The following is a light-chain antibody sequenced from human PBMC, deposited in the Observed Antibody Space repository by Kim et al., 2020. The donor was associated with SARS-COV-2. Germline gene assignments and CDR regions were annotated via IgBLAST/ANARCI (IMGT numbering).Light chain of an antibody. J-gene: IGKJ2*01. CDR3: QQYNDWPYT. V-gene: IGKV3-15*01. CDR2: GAS. Sequence: EIVMTQSPATLSVSPGESLTLSCRASQTVRSNLAWYQQKPGQAPRLLIYGASVRATTVPARFTGSGSGTEFTLTFSSLQSEDFAVYYCQQYNDWPYTFGQGTKLEI. CDR1: QTVRSN.